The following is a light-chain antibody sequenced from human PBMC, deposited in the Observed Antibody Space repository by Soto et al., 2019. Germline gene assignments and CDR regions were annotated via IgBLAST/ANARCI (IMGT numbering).Light chain of an antibody. CDR1: SSDVGSYNL. CDR2: EVS. Sequence: QSALTQPASVSGSPGQSITISCTGTSSDVGSYNLVSWYQQHPGKAPKLMIYEVSKRPSGVSNRFSGSKSGNTASLTISGLQAKDEADYYCCSYAGSSTWVVFGGGTKVTVL. CDR3: CSYAGSSTWVV. J-gene: IGLJ2*01. V-gene: IGLV2-23*02.